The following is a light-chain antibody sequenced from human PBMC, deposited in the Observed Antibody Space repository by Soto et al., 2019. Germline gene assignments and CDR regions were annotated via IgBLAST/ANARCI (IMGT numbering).Light chain of an antibody. J-gene: IGKJ4*01. CDR2: DAS. CDR1: QSVTSN. CDR3: QQYNKWPPT. Sequence: EIVMTQSPATLSVSPGERATLSCRASQSVTSNLVWYQQKPGQAPRLLMYDASTRATGIPAKFSGSGSGTEFTLTINSLQSEDFVVYYCQQYNKWPPTFGGGTKVEIK. V-gene: IGKV3-15*01.